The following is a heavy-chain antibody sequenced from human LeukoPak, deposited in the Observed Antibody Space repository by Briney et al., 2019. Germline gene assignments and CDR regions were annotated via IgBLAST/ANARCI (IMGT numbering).Heavy chain of an antibody. V-gene: IGHV4-59*01. CDR2: IYYSGST. J-gene: IGHJ3*02. CDR1: GGSISSYY. Sequence: SETLSLTCTVSGGSISSYYWSWIRQPPGKGLEWIGYIYYSGSTNYNPSLKSRVTISVDTSKNQFSLKLSSVTTADTAVYYCARVYYDFWSGYEANAFDIWGQGTMVTVSS. D-gene: IGHD3-3*01. CDR3: ARVYYDFWSGYEANAFDI.